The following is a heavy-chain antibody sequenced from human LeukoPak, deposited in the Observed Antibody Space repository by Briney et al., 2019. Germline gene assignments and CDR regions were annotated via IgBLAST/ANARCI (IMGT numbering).Heavy chain of an antibody. D-gene: IGHD6-13*01. J-gene: IGHJ4*02. CDR2: MNPNSGNT. CDR3: GRDSIAAAGKGPFDY. CDR1: RYTFTSYD. Sequence: ASVKVSRKASRYTFTSYDIHWVRQATGQGLEWMGWMNPNSGNTHYAQKFQGRVTMTRQTSISTAYMELSSQRSGDTAVYYCGRDSIAAAGKGPFDYWGQGTLVTVSS. V-gene: IGHV1-8*01.